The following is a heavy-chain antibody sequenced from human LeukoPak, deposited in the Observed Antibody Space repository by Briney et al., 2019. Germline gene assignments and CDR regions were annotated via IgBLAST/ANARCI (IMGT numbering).Heavy chain of an antibody. J-gene: IGHJ4*02. D-gene: IGHD1-20*01. CDR3: ARLSGTYLEIDY. Sequence: SETLSLTCSVSGYSISSGYYWGWIRQPPGKGLEWIGRIYHSGNTYYNPSLKSRVTMSVDTSKNQFSLKVISVTAADTAVYYCARLSGTYLEIDYWGQGTLVSVSS. V-gene: IGHV4-38-2*02. CDR1: GYSISSGYY. CDR2: IYHSGNT.